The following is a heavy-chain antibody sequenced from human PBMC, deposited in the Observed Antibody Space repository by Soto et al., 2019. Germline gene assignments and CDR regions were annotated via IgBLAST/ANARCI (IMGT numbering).Heavy chain of an antibody. J-gene: IGHJ5*02. Sequence: ASLEICCKGSGYSFNSDWVGWLRQMPGKGLEWMGIIYPGASDTRYSPSFQGQVTISADKSISTAYLQWSSLKASDTAMYYCARQTDSRWFDPWGQGTLVTVSS. V-gene: IGHV5-51*01. CDR1: GYSFNSDW. CDR2: IYPGASDT. D-gene: IGHD1-1*01. CDR3: ARQTDSRWFDP.